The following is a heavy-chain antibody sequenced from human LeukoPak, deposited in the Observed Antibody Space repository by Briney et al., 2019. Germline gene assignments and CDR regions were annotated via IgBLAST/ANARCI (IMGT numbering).Heavy chain of an antibody. CDR3: AKDGPRRDGYNDH. Sequence: GESLRLSCAASGFSFSTYAMHWVRQGPGKGLEWVAFIRYDGGKKYYVDSVKGRFTISRDNSKNTLYLQMNSLRPEDTAVYYCAKDGPRRDGYNDHWGQGTLFTVSS. CDR1: GFSFSTYA. CDR2: IRYDGGKK. V-gene: IGHV3-30*02. D-gene: IGHD5-24*01. J-gene: IGHJ4*02.